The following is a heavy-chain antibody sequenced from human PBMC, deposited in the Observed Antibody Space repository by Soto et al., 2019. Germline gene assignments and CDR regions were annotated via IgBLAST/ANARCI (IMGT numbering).Heavy chain of an antibody. CDR3: ARGPIRYFDWLSLQAYFDY. Sequence: ETLSLTCAVYGGSFSGYYWSWIRQPPGKGLEWIGEINHSGSTNYNPSLKSRVTISVDTSKNQFSLKLSSVTAADTAVYYCARGPIRYFDWLSLQAYFDYWGQGTLVTVSS. V-gene: IGHV4-34*01. CDR2: INHSGST. J-gene: IGHJ4*02. D-gene: IGHD3-9*01. CDR1: GGSFSGYY.